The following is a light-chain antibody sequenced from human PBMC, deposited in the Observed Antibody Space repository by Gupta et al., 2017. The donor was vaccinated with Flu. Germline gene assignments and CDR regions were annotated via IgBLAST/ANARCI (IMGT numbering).Light chain of an antibody. CDR1: SSNIGSNT. V-gene: IGLV1-44*01. CDR3: AAWDDSLILRV. CDR2: SNN. Sequence: RVTISCSGSSSNIGSNTVNWYQQLPGTAPKLLIYSNNQRPSGVPDRFSGSKSGTSASLAISGLQSEDEADYYCAAWDDSLILRVFGGGTKLTVL. J-gene: IGLJ3*02.